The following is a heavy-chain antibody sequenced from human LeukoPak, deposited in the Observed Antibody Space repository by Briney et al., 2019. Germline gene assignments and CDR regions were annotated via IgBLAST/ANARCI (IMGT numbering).Heavy chain of an antibody. CDR2: IGYDGSNK. CDR1: GFTFSSYG. CDR3: ARDRRGPYDSSGYPGY. Sequence: PGGSLRLSCAASGFTFSSYGMHWVRQAPGKGLEWVAVIGYDGSNKYYADSVKGRFTISRDNSKNTLYLQMNSLRAEDTAVYYCARDRRGPYDSSGYPGYWGQGTLVTVSS. V-gene: IGHV3-33*01. J-gene: IGHJ4*02. D-gene: IGHD3-22*01.